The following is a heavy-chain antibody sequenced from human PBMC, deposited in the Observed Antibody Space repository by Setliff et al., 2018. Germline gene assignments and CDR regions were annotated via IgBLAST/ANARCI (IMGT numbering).Heavy chain of an antibody. CDR1: GGSISSGSYY. CDR2: IYYIGST. Sequence: SETLSLTCTVSGGSISSGSYYWTWIRQHPGKGLEWIGYIYYIGSTNYNPSLKSRVTISLDTSKNQFSLKLSSVTAADTAVYYCARGSYYDSSGYSPDFFDYWGQGTLVTVSS. CDR3: ARGSYYDSSGYSPDFFDY. V-gene: IGHV4-61*01. J-gene: IGHJ4*02. D-gene: IGHD3-22*01.